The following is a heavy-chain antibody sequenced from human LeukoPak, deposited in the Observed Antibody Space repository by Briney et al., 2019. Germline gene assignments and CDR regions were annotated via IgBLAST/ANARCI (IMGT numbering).Heavy chain of an antibody. CDR1: VDTFDDYN. V-gene: IGHV1-8*01. Sequence: ASVKVSCEISVDTFDDYNIRCVREATGQGLEWMGWMNPNSGNTGYAQKFQGRVIMTTNTSLNAAYMELRGLRADDTDIDYCPIGAPVAMFGSGCDQFLDYWGQGTVVAVSS. J-gene: IGHJ4*02. CDR2: MNPNSGNT. D-gene: IGHD3-3*01. CDR3: PIGAPVAMFGSGCDQFLDY.